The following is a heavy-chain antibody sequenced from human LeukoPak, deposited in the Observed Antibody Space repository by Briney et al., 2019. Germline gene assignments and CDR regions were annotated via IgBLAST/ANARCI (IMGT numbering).Heavy chain of an antibody. Sequence: SETLSLTCAVYGGSFSGYYWSWIRQPPGKGLEWIGEINHSGSTNYNPSLKSRVTISVDTSKDQFSLKLSSVTAADTAVYYCASDGDSGDAFDIWGQGTMVTVSS. CDR2: INHSGST. V-gene: IGHV4-34*01. CDR3: ASDGDSGDAFDI. CDR1: GGSFSGYY. D-gene: IGHD4-17*01. J-gene: IGHJ3*02.